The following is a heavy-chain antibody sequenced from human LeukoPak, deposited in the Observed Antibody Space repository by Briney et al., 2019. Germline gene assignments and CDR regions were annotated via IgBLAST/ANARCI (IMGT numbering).Heavy chain of an antibody. Sequence: GASVKLSCKASGGTFSSYAISWVRQAPGQGLEWMGGIIPIFGTANYAQKFQGRVTITADEATSTAYMELSSLRSEDTAVYYCARSPLERRYCSGGSCYSWFDPWGQGTLVTVSS. CDR1: GGTFSSYA. V-gene: IGHV1-69*13. CDR2: IIPIFGTA. CDR3: ARSPLERRYCSGGSCYSWFDP. D-gene: IGHD2-15*01. J-gene: IGHJ5*02.